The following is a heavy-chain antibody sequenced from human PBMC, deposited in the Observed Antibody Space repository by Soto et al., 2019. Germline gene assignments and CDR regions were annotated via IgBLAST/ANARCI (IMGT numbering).Heavy chain of an antibody. CDR2: IYWDDDE. D-gene: IGHD3-10*01. J-gene: IGHJ4*02. CDR3: AHSRNLITEDAQVGDFDY. V-gene: IGHV2-5*02. Sequence: QITLKESGPTQVKPTQTLTLNCSFSGFSLNTDGEGVGWVRQPPGEALEWLALIYWDDDERYSPSLKTRLTITKDPSKNQVVLIMTNMDPVDTATYYCAHSRNLITEDAQVGDFDYWGQGTLVTVSS. CDR1: GFSLNTDGEG.